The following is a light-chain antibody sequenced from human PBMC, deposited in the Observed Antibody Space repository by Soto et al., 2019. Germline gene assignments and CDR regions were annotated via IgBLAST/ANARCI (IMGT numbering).Light chain of an antibody. Sequence: DIQMTQSPSSLSASVGDRVTITCQASQDISNYLNWYQQKPGKAPKLLIYDASNLETGVPSRFSGSGFGTDFTFTISNLQPEDSATYYCQQYDILPLTFGGGTKVEIK. J-gene: IGKJ4*01. CDR1: QDISNY. V-gene: IGKV1-33*01. CDR3: QQYDILPLT. CDR2: DAS.